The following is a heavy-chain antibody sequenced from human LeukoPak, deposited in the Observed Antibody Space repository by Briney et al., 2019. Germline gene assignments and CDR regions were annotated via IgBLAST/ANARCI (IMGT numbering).Heavy chain of an antibody. CDR1: GYIFPNYW. D-gene: IGHD3-22*01. V-gene: IGHV5-51*01. J-gene: IGHJ4*02. CDR3: ARFAYGSDYFPGHY. CDR2: IYPGDSNT. Sequence: GESLKISCKGSGYIFPNYWIGWVRQMPGKGLEGMGSIYPGDSNTRYSSSFQGQVTISADKSISTAYLQWSSLKASDTAMYYCARFAYGSDYFPGHYWGQGTLVTVSS.